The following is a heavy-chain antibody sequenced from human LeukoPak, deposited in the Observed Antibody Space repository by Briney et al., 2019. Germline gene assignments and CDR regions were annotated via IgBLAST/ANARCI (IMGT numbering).Heavy chain of an antibody. CDR2: IYHSGST. CDR3: ARTAAAGPVAY. CDR1: GYSISSGYY. Sequence: SETLSPTCAVSGYSISSGYYWGWIRQPPGKGLEWIGSIYHSGSTYYNPSLKSRVTISVDTSKNQFSLKLSSVTAADTAVYYCARTAAAGPVAYWGQGTLVTVSS. J-gene: IGHJ4*02. V-gene: IGHV4-38-2*01. D-gene: IGHD6-13*01.